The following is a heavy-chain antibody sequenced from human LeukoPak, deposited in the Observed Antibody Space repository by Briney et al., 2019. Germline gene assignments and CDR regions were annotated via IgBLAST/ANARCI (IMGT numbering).Heavy chain of an antibody. J-gene: IGHJ4*02. Sequence: ASVKVSCKASGYTFTSYDINWVRQATGQGLEWMGWMNPNSGNTGYAQKFQGRVTMTRNTSISTAYMELSSPRSEDTAVYYCARGRATVTKEFGYWGQGTLVTVSS. CDR3: ARGRATVTKEFGY. V-gene: IGHV1-8*01. CDR1: GYTFTSYD. CDR2: MNPNSGNT. D-gene: IGHD4-11*01.